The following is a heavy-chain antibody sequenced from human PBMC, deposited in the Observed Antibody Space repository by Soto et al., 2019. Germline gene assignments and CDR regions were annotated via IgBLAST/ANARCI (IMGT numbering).Heavy chain of an antibody. J-gene: IGHJ4*02. CDR3: ARVRNYDFWSGLDY. CDR2: INHSGST. CDR1: GGSFSGYY. Sequence: PSETLSLTCAVYGGSFSGYYWTWIRQPPGKGLEWIGEINHSGSTNYNPSLKSRVTISVDTSKNQFSLKLSSVTAADTAVYYCARVRNYDFWSGLDYWGQGPLVTVSS. V-gene: IGHV4-34*01. D-gene: IGHD3-3*01.